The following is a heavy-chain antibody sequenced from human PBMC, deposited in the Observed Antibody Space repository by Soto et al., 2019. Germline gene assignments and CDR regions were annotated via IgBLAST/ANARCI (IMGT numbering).Heavy chain of an antibody. J-gene: IGHJ6*02. V-gene: IGHV3-48*01. CDR1: GFSLSNYV. Sequence: GGSLRLCCAASGFSLSNYVMNWVRQAPGKGLEWISSIGSSSGTMFHADSVKGRFTISTDNSKSTLYLQMNSLRAEDTALYYCAKGRSYYYYYGVDVWGQGTTVTVSS. CDR3: AKGRSYYYYYGVDV. CDR2: IGSSSGTM.